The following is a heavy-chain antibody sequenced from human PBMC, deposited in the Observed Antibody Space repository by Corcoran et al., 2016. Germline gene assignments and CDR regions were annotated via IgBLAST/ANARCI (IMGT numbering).Heavy chain of an antibody. V-gene: IGHV3-30*18. CDR2: ISYDGSNK. J-gene: IGHJ4*02. Sequence: QVQLVESGGGVVQPGRSLRLSCAASGFTFSSYGMHWVRQAPGKGLEWVAVISYDGSNKYYADSVKGRFTISRDNSKNTLYLQMNSLRAEDTAVYYCAKDQAYYYDSSGIGGYFDYWGQGTLVTVSS. CDR1: GFTFSSYG. CDR3: AKDQAYYYDSSGIGGYFDY. D-gene: IGHD3-22*01.